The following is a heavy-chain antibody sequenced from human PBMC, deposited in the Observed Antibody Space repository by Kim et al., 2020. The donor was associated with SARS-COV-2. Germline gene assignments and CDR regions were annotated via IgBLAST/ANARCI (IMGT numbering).Heavy chain of an antibody. CDR3: ARKAASRSEGGIDP. J-gene: IGHJ5*02. CDR1: GFSFSSYG. V-gene: IGHV3-33*01. D-gene: IGHD6-13*01. Sequence: GGSLRLSCAASGFSFSSYGMHWVRQSPGKGLEWVALIWADGGDRYYAESVKGRFTVSRDNSNNTLYLQMNSLRAEDTAVYYCARKAASRSEGGIDPWGPG. CDR2: IWADGGDR.